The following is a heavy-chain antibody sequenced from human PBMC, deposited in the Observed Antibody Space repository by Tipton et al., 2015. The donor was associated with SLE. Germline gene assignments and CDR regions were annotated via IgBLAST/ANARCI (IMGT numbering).Heavy chain of an antibody. Sequence: TLSLTCTVSGGSISSYLWSWIRQPPGKGMEWIGYIYSSGSTNYNPSLKSRVTISVDTAKNQFSLKRSSVIAADTGGYYCARDEWQQRLGGLDYWGQGKLVTVSS. V-gene: IGHV4-4*08. CDR3: ARDEWQQRLGGLDY. J-gene: IGHJ4*02. D-gene: IGHD6-13*01. CDR2: IYSSGST. CDR1: GGSISSYL.